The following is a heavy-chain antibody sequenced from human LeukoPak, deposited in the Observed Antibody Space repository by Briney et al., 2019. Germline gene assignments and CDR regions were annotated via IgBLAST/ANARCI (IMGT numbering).Heavy chain of an antibody. Sequence: GSLRLSCAASGFTFSDYYMSWIRQTPGKGLEWIGEINHSGSTNYNPSLKSRVTISIDTSKNQFSLKLSSVTAADTAVYYCARHVSYYGSGSYYNRWGQGTLVTVSS. CDR1: GFTFSDYY. CDR2: INHSGST. J-gene: IGHJ4*02. CDR3: ARHVSYYGSGSYYNR. V-gene: IGHV4-34*01. D-gene: IGHD3-10*01.